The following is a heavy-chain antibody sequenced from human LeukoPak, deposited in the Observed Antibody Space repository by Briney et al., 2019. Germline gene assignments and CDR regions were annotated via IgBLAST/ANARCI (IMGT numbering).Heavy chain of an antibody. CDR1: GGTFSSYA. V-gene: IGHV1-69*13. Sequence: ASVKVSCKASGGTFSSYAISWVRQAPGQGLEWMGGIIPIFGTANYAQKFQGRVTITADESTSTAYMELSSLRSEDTAVYYCAGDPGYSYYYGMDVWGQGTTVTVSS. D-gene: IGHD2-15*01. J-gene: IGHJ6*02. CDR3: AGDPGYSYYYGMDV. CDR2: IIPIFGTA.